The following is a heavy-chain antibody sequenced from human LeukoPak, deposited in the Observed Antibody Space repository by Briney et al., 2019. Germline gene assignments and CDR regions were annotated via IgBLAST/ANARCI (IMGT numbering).Heavy chain of an antibody. CDR2: IYSTGST. D-gene: IGHD6-13*01. V-gene: IGHV4-4*07. CDR1: GGSISSYY. J-gene: IGHJ4*02. CDR3: ARQIASASTAGFDF. Sequence: SETLSLTCTVSGGSISSYYWSWIRQPAGKGLEWIGRIYSTGSTNYNPSLKSRVTMSVDTSKNQFSLRLRSVTAADTAVYYCARQIASASTAGFDFWGQGALVTVSS.